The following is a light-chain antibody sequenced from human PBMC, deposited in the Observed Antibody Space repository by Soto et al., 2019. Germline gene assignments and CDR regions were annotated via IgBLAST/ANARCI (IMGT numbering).Light chain of an antibody. CDR2: AAS. V-gene: IGKV1-39*01. Sequence: IQMTQSPSALSASVGDRVTITCRASQSISIYLNCYQQKPGKAPKLLIYAASNLQSGVPSRFSGSGSGTDFTLTISSLQPEDFATYFCQQSYSTPPWTFGQGTKVAIK. CDR3: QQSYSTPPWT. CDR1: QSISIY. J-gene: IGKJ1*01.